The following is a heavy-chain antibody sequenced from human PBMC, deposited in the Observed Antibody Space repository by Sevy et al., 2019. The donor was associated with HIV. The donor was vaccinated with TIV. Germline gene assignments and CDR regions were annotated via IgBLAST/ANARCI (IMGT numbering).Heavy chain of an antibody. CDR3: ARKRGWYEFSGGFDY. CDR2: IYPGDSDT. J-gene: IGHJ4*02. Sequence: GESLKISCKGSGYSFTSYWLGWVHQMPGKGLEWMGIIYPGDSDTRYSPSFQGQVTISADKSISTAYLQWSSLKASDTAVYYCARKRGWYEFSGGFDYWGQGTLVTVSS. V-gene: IGHV5-51*07. D-gene: IGHD6-19*01. CDR1: GYSFTSYW.